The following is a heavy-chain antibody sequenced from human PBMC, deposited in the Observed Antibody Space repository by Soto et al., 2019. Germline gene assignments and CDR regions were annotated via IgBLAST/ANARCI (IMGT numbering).Heavy chain of an antibody. Sequence: QLQLQESGPGLVKPSETLSLTCTVSGGSFSSSSYYWGWIRQPPGKGLEWIGSIYYSGSTYYNPSLKSRLTITVDTPKNQFSLKLSSVPAADTAVYYCARHTPAISISDHWGQGTLVTVSS. CDR2: IYYSGST. J-gene: IGHJ4*02. CDR3: ARHTPAISISDH. CDR1: GGSFSSSSYY. D-gene: IGHD2-15*01. V-gene: IGHV4-39*01.